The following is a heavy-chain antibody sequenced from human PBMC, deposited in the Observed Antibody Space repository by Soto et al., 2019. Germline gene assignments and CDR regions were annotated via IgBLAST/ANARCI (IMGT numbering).Heavy chain of an antibody. CDR2: IYYSGST. V-gene: IGHV4-31*03. CDR3: AREWRDYYFDY. J-gene: IGHJ4*02. CDR1: GGSIRSGVYY. Sequence: QVQLQESGPGLVKPSQILSLTGTVSGGSIRSGVYYWRWIRKHPGKGLEWIGYIYYSGSTYYNPSLKSRGTIAVETSKNQCSLKLSSVTAADTAVYYCAREWRDYYFDYWGQVTLVTLSS.